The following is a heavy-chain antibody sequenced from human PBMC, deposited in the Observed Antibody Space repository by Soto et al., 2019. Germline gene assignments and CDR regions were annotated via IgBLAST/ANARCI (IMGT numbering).Heavy chain of an antibody. Sequence: GGSLRLSCAASGLTFSSYAMHWVRQAPGKGLEWVAVISYDGSNKYYADSVKGRFTISRDNSKNTLYLQMNSLRAEDTSVYYCARGPSSLTRFDYWGQGTLVTVSS. CDR3: ARGPSSLTRFDY. CDR2: ISYDGSNK. J-gene: IGHJ4*02. V-gene: IGHV3-30-3*01. D-gene: IGHD2-2*01. CDR1: GLTFSSYA.